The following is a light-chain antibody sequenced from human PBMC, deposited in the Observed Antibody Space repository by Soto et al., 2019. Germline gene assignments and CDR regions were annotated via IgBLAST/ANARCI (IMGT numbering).Light chain of an antibody. CDR1: QSVSSN. Sequence: EIVMTQSPATLSVSPGERATLSCRASQSVSSNLAWYQQKPGQAPRLLIYGASTRATGIPARFSGSGSGTEFTLTISSXQSEDFAVYYCQQYNNWPQTFDQGTKVDIK. J-gene: IGKJ1*01. CDR3: QQYNNWPQT. V-gene: IGKV3-15*01. CDR2: GAS.